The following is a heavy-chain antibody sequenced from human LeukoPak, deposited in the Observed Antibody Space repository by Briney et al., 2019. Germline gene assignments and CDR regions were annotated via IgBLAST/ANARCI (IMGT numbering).Heavy chain of an antibody. CDR3: ARADYYDSSGYNDY. V-gene: IGHV3-53*01. Sequence: GGSLRLSCAASGFTVSSNYMSWVRHAPGKGLEAVSVIYSGGSTYYADSVKGRFTISRDNSKNTLYLQMTSLRAEDTAVYYCARADYYDSSGYNDYWGQGTLVTVSS. D-gene: IGHD3-22*01. J-gene: IGHJ4*02. CDR1: GFTVSSNY. CDR2: IYSGGST.